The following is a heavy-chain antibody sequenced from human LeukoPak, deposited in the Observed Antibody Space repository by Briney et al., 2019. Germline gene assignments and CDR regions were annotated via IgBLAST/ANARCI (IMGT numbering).Heavy chain of an antibody. Sequence: KPSETLSLTCTVSGSSISNYYWTWIRQPAGKGLEWIGRIYTSGGTNYNPSLKTRITMSVDTSKNQVSLKLSSVTAADTAMYYCARAAEYSSGWYLFDYWGQGILVTVSA. CDR2: IYTSGGT. D-gene: IGHD6-19*01. CDR3: ARAAEYSSGWYLFDY. CDR1: GSSISNYY. V-gene: IGHV4-4*07. J-gene: IGHJ4*02.